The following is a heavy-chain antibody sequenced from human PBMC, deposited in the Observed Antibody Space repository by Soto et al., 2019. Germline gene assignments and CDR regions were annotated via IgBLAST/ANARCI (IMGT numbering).Heavy chain of an antibody. Sequence: GGSLRLSCIASGFTFSSYAITFVRHAAFKGLEWVSDISGSGGITYYADSVKGRFTISRDNSKNTLNLQMNSLRADDTAVYYCARARRGAPYYYTMDLWGQGTTVTVSS. CDR2: ISGSGGIT. V-gene: IGHV3-23*01. CDR3: ARARRGAPYYYTMDL. D-gene: IGHD3-10*01. J-gene: IGHJ6*02. CDR1: GFTFSSYA.